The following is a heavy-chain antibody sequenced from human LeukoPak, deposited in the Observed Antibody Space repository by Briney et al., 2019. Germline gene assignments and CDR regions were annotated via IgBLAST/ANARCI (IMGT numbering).Heavy chain of an antibody. V-gene: IGHV3-11*06. CDR1: GFTLSDYY. D-gene: IGHD6-13*01. J-gene: IGHJ4*01. Sequence: NTGGSLRLSCAASGFTLSDYYMSWISQAPGKGLEWVSYISSSSSYTNYADSVKGRFTISRDNAKNSLYLQMNSLRAEDTAVYYCARVQIAAAGASDYWGQGTLVTVSS. CDR2: ISSSSSYT. CDR3: ARVQIAAAGASDY.